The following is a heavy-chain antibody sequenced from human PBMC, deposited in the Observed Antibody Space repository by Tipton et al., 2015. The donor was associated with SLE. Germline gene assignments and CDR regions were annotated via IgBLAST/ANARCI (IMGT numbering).Heavy chain of an antibody. J-gene: IGHJ6*03. Sequence: TLSLTCTVSGGSISSYYWSWIRQPPGKGLEWIGYIYYSGSTNYNPSLKSRVTISVDTSKNQFSLKLSSVTAADTAVYYCARGTKLGNHYYYYYMDIWVKGTTVTVSS. CDR2: IYYSGST. CDR3: ARGTKLGNHYYYYYMDI. D-gene: IGHD7-27*01. V-gene: IGHV4-59*01. CDR1: GGSISSYY.